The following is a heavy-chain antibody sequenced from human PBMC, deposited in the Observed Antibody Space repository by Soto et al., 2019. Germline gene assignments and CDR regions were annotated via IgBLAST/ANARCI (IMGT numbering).Heavy chain of an antibody. CDR3: ARHRYYYDSSGYQISGSDAFDI. Sequence: PGESLKISCKGSGYSFTSYWIGWVRQMPGKGLEWMGIIYPGDSDTRYSPSFQGQVTISADKSISTAYLQWSSLKASDTAMYYCARHRYYYDSSGYQISGSDAFDIWGQGTMVT. CDR1: GYSFTSYW. D-gene: IGHD3-22*01. V-gene: IGHV5-51*01. CDR2: IYPGDSDT. J-gene: IGHJ3*02.